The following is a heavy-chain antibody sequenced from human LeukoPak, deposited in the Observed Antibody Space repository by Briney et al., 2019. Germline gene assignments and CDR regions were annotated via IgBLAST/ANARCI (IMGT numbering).Heavy chain of an antibody. CDR3: ARDWPARGYSYDYYFDY. CDR1: GYTFTVYY. V-gene: IGHV1-2*02. CDR2: INPHSGGT. J-gene: IGHJ4*02. D-gene: IGHD5-18*01. Sequence: ASVTVSFKASGYTFTVYYIHWVRQAPGQGLELMGWINPHSGGTNYAQKFQGRVTMTRDTSISTVYMELSRLRSDDTAVYYCARDWPARGYSYDYYFDYWGQGTLVTVSS.